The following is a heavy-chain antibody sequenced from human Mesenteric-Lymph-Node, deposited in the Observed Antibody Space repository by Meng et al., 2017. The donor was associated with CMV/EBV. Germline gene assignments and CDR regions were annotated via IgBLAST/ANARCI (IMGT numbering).Heavy chain of an antibody. V-gene: IGHV3-48*03. CDR3: ARDHRPSDFCSGYYWGYYFDS. CDR1: GFTFSSYE. Sequence: GGSLRLSCAASGFTFSSYEMNWVRQAPGKGLECVSYISSDSNTIIYADPVKGRFTISRDNAKNSLYLQMNSLRAEDTAVYYCARDHRPSDFCSGYYWGYYFDSWGQGTLVTVSS. D-gene: IGHD3-3*01. CDR2: ISSDSNTI. J-gene: IGHJ4*02.